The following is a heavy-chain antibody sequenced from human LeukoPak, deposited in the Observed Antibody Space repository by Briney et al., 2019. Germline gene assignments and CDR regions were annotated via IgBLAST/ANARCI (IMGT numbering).Heavy chain of an antibody. CDR1: GYTFTGYY. D-gene: IGHD2-8*02. Sequence: ASVKVSCKASGYTFTGYYMHWVRQAPGQGLEWMGWINPNSGGTNYAQKFQGRVTMTRETSISTAYMELSRLRSDDTAVYYCAGSLGYCTSNVCFLKYWGQGTLVTVSS. CDR3: AGSLGYCTSNVCFLKY. J-gene: IGHJ4*02. CDR2: INPNSGGT. V-gene: IGHV1-2*02.